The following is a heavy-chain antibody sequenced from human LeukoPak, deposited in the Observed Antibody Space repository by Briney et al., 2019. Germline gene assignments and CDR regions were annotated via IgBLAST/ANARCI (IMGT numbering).Heavy chain of an antibody. J-gene: IGHJ5*02. CDR1: GYTFTSYD. CDR2: MNPNSGNT. Sequence: ASVKVSCKASGYTFTSYDINWVRQATGQGLEWMGWMNPNSGNTGYAQKFHGRVTMTRDTSTSTVYMELSSLRSEDTAVYYCARAAKTTPMRASTRGQFDPWGQGTLVTVSS. D-gene: IGHD2-2*01. CDR3: ARAAKTTPMRASTRGQFDP. V-gene: IGHV1-8*01.